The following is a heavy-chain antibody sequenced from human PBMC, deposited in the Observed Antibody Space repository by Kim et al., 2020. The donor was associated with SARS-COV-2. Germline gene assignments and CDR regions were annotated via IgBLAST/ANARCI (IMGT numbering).Heavy chain of an antibody. V-gene: IGHV4-30-2*04. CDR3: SRGCGTMVTQSNDY. J-gene: IGHJ4*02. Sequence: NPSLKSRVNIAVDTSKNQVSLKLSSVTAADTAVYYCSRGCGTMVTQSNDYWGQGTLVTVSS. D-gene: IGHD5-18*01.